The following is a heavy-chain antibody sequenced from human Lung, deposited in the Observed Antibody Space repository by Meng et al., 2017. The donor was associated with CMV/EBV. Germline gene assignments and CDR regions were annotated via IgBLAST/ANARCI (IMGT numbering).Heavy chain of an antibody. CDR3: ARSPNAIVVVPAASWFDP. D-gene: IGHD2-2*01. V-gene: IGHV1-69*02. J-gene: IGHJ5*02. Sequence: PVXVSXXASGGTFSSYTISWVRQAPGQGLEWMGRIIPILGIANYAQKCQGRVTITADKSTSTAYMGLSSLRSEDTAVYYCARSPNAIVVVPAASWFDPWGQGPLVTVSS. CDR1: GGTFSSYT. CDR2: IIPILGIA.